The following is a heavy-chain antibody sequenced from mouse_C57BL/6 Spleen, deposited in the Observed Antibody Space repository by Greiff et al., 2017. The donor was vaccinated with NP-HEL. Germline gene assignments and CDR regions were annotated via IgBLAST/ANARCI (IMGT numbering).Heavy chain of an antibody. D-gene: IGHD2-4*01. CDR1: GFTFSNYW. CDR3: TVGYDYENAMDY. V-gene: IGHV6-3*01. Sequence: EVKLEESGGGLVQPGGSMKLSCVASGFTFSNYWMNWVRQSPEKGLEWVAQIRLKSDNYATHYAESVKGRFTISRDDSKSSVYLQMNNLRAEDTGIYYCTVGYDYENAMDYWGQGTSVTVSS. J-gene: IGHJ4*01. CDR2: IRLKSDNYAT.